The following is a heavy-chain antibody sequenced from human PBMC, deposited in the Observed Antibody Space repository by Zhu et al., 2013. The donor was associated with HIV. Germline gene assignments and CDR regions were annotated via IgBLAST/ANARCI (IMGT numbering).Heavy chain of an antibody. CDR3: ARLGQWLIQEYPYYYYGMDV. Sequence: QVQLVQSGAEVKKPGASVKVSCKASGYTFTSYDINWVRQATGQGLEWMGWMNPNSGNTGYAQKFQGRVTMTRNTSISTAYMELSSLRSEDTAVYYCARLGQWLIQEYPYYYYGMDVWGQGTTVTVSS. V-gene: IGHV1-8*01. CDR1: GYTFTSYD. D-gene: IGHD6-19*01. J-gene: IGHJ6*02. CDR2: MNPNSGNT.